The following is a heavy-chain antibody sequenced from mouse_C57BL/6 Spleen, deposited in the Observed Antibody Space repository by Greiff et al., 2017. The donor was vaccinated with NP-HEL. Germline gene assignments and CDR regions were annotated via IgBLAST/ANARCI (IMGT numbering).Heavy chain of an antibody. J-gene: IGHJ2*01. V-gene: IGHV5-17*01. CDR2: ISSGSSTL. CDR1: GFTFSDYG. CDR3: ARSITTVVAKDY. Sequence: EVQVVESGGGLVKPGGSLKLSCAASGFTFSDYGMHWVRQAPEKGLAWVAYISSGSSTLYYADTVKGRFPISRDNAKNTLFLQMTSLRSEDTAMYYCARSITTVVAKDYWGQGTTLTVSS. D-gene: IGHD1-1*01.